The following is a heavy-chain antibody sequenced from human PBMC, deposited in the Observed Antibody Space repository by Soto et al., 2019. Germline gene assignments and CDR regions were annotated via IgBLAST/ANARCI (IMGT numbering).Heavy chain of an antibody. CDR3: ARWFGEFPSAYNWFDP. D-gene: IGHD3-10*01. V-gene: IGHV4-4*02. CDR2: IYHSGST. CDR1: GGSISSSNW. Sequence: QVQLQESGPGLVKPSGTLSLTCAVSGGSISSSNWWSWVRQPPGKGLEWIGEIYHSGSTNYNPSLKSRVTISVDQSKNQFSLKLSSVTAADTAVYYCARWFGEFPSAYNWFDPWGQGTLVTVSS. J-gene: IGHJ5*02.